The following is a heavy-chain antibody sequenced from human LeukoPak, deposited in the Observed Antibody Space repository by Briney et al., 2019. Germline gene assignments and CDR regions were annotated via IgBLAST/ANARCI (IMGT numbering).Heavy chain of an antibody. V-gene: IGHV6-1*01. CDR3: ARQSGWFDY. CDR1: GDSVSSNSVA. CDR2: TYYRSKWHN. J-gene: IGHJ4*02. Sequence: SQTLSLTCAISGDSVSSNSVAWNWIRQSPSRGLEWLGRTYYRSKWHNDYAVSVRSRITINPDTSKNQFSLQLNSVTPEDTAVYYCARQSGWFDYWGQGTLVTVSS. D-gene: IGHD6-19*01.